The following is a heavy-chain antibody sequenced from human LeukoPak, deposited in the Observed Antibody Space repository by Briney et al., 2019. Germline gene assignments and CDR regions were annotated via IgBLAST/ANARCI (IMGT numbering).Heavy chain of an antibody. CDR2: MNPNSGDT. CDR1: GYTFTSYG. Sequence: ASVKVSCNASGYTFTSYGISWVRQPQGQGLEWVGWMNPNSGDTGYAQKFQGRLTSNRNTSISTAYKELSSLRSEDTAVYYCARGNYEGYFDYWGQGTLVTVSS. J-gene: IGHJ4*02. D-gene: IGHD1-7*01. CDR3: ARGNYEGYFDY. V-gene: IGHV1-8*03.